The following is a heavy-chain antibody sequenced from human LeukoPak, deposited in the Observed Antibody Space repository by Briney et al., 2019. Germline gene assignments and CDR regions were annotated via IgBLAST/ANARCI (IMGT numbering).Heavy chain of an antibody. CDR1: GYTLTELS. D-gene: IGHD3-9*01. J-gene: IGHJ4*02. Sequence: GASVKVSCKVSGYTLTELSMHWVRQAPGKGLEWMGGFDPEDGETIYAQKFQGRVTMTEDTSTDTAYMELSSLRSEDTAVYYCATRRPNYDILTGYYRNYFDYWGQGTQVTVSS. CDR3: ATRRPNYDILTGYYRNYFDY. CDR2: FDPEDGET. V-gene: IGHV1-24*01.